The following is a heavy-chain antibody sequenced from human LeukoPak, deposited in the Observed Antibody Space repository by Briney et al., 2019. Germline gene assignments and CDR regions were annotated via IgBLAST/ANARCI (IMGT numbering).Heavy chain of an antibody. V-gene: IGHV4-34*01. CDR3: ARGRRIYYYYMDV. CDR2: INHSGST. CDR1: GGSCSGYY. J-gene: IGHJ6*03. Sequence: PSETLSLTCAVYGGSCSGYYWSWIRQPPGKGLEWIGEINHSGSTNYNPSLKSRVTISVDTSKNQFSLKLSSVTAADTAVYYCARGRRIYYYYMDVWGKGTTVTVSS.